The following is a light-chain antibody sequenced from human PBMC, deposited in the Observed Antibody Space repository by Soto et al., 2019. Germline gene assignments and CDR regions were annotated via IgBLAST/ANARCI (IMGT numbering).Light chain of an antibody. CDR3: HQRQSWPRT. V-gene: IGKV3-15*01. J-gene: IGKJ1*01. CDR1: QSVSSN. Sequence: EIVMTQSPASLSVSPGDRATLSCRASQSVSSNLAWYQQKPGQAPRLLIYGASTRATGIPARFSGTGSGTDFTLTISDVEPEDFAVYYCHQRQSWPRTFGQGTKVDIK. CDR2: GAS.